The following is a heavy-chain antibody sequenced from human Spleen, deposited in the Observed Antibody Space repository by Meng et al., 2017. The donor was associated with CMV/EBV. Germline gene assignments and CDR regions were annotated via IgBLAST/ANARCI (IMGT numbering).Heavy chain of an antibody. Sequence: GSLRLSCTVSGGSMTDSYWSWIRQSPGKGLEWIGYSGSTNYNPSLQSRVTISVDTSKKQFSLKLKSMTAVDTAVYFCARFSYYRYLDVWGQGTTVTVSS. V-gene: IGHV4-59*01. CDR3: ARFSYYRYLDV. J-gene: IGHJ6*02. D-gene: IGHD1-26*01. CDR1: GGSMTDSY. CDR2: SGST.